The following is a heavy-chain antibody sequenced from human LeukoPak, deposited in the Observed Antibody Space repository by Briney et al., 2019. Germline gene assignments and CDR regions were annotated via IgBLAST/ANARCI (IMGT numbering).Heavy chain of an antibody. CDR2: IYTSGNT. J-gene: IGHJ6*03. V-gene: IGHV4-4*07. D-gene: IGHD3-22*01. CDR3: ARGDHYYDTSGDYYMDV. Sequence: SETLSLTCTVSGGSTSSHYWSWIRQPAGKGLEWIGRIYTSGNTNYNPSLKSRVTMSVDTSKNQFSLKLSSVTAADTAVYYCARGDHYYDTSGDYYMDVWGKGTTVTVSS. CDR1: GGSTSSHY.